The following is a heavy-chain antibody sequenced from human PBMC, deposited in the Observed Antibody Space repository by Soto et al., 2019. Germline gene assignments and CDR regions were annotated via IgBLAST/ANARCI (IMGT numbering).Heavy chain of an antibody. CDR2: INTDGSVA. CDR3: VRDMLFWPLAP. Sequence: EAQLVESGGGLVQPGESLRLSCAASGLTFRSYWMHWVRQAPGKGLVWVTRINTDGSVAMYVDSVKGRFTISRDNAKNTPYVHMQTMRAAGTALYYCVRDMLFWPLAPWGQGTLVTVSA. V-gene: IGHV3-74*03. J-gene: IGHJ5*02. CDR1: GLTFRSYW. D-gene: IGHD2-8*01.